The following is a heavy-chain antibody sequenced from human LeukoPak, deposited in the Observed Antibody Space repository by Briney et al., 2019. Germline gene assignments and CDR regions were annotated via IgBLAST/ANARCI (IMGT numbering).Heavy chain of an antibody. V-gene: IGHV3-23*01. D-gene: IGHD3-10*01. J-gene: IGHJ4*02. Sequence: PGGSPRLSCAASGFTFSSYAMSWVRQAPGKGLEWVSAISGSGGSTYYADSVKGRFTISRDNSKNTLYLQMNSLRAEDTAVYYCAKDPYTMVRGVIPTGYDYWGQGTLVTVSS. CDR2: ISGSGGST. CDR3: AKDPYTMVRGVIPTGYDY. CDR1: GFTFSSYA.